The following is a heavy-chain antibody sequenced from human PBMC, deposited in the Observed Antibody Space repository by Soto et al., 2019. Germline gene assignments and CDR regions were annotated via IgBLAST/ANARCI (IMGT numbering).Heavy chain of an antibody. D-gene: IGHD6-6*01. CDR1: GFTFSSYS. CDR2: ISSSSSTI. CDR3: ARPEYSSSSYGMDV. J-gene: IGHJ6*02. V-gene: IGHV3-48*02. Sequence: GGSLRLSCAAPGFTFSSYSMNWVRQAPGKGLEWVSYISSSSSTIYYADSVKGRFTISRDNAKNSLYLQMNSLRDEDTVVYYCARPEYSSSSYGMDVWGQGTTVTVSS.